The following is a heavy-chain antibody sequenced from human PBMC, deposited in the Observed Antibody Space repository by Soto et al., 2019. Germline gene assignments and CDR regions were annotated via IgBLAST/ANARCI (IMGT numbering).Heavy chain of an antibody. J-gene: IGHJ4*02. CDR1: GGSISSSSYY. D-gene: IGHD1-1*01. V-gene: IGHV4-39*01. Sequence: PSETLSLTCTVSGGSISSSSYYWGWIRQPPGKGLEWIGSIYYSGSTYYNPSLKSRVTISVDTSKNQFSLKLSSVTAADTAVYYCARLGTTGLFDYWGQGTLVTVSS. CDR3: ARLGTTGLFDY. CDR2: IYYSGST.